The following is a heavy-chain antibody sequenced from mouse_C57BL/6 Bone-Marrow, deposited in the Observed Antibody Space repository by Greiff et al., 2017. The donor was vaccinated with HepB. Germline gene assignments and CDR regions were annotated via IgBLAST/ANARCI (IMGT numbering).Heavy chain of an antibody. V-gene: IGHV5-17*01. J-gene: IGHJ3*01. Sequence: EVKLMESGGGLVKPGGSLKLSCAASGFTFSDYGMHLVRQAPEKGLEWVAYISSGSSTIYYADTVKGRFTISRDNAKNTLFLQMTSLRSEDTAMYYCATYYSIRFAYWGQGTLVTVSA. CDR2: ISSGSSTI. CDR1: GFTFSDYG. D-gene: IGHD2-5*01. CDR3: ATYYSIRFAY.